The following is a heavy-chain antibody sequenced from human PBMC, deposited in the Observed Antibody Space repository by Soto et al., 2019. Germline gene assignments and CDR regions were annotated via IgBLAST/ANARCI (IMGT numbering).Heavy chain of an antibody. J-gene: IGHJ3*02. V-gene: IGHV4-30-4*01. CDR3: ARGIVRGGFDI. Sequence: QVQLQEAGPGLVRPSQTLSLTCTVAGGSMSENDYYWSWLRQSPEQGLQWIGYIYDTWTTSYSPSLKSRVTMSADTSRHQFSLNLTSVTAADTALYFCARGIVRGGFDIWGQGTLVTVSS. CDR2: IYDTWTT. D-gene: IGHD3-10*02. CDR1: GGSMSENDYY.